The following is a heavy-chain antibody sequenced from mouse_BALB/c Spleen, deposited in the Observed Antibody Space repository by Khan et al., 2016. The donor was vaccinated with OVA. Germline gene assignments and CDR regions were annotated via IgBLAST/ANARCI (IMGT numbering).Heavy chain of an antibody. CDR1: GYTFTNYG. CDR2: INTYTGEP. V-gene: IGHV9-3-1*01. CDR3: ARVVNYWYFDV. Sequence: QIQLVQSGPELKKPGETVKISCKASGYTFTNYGMNWVKQAPGKALKWMGWINTYTGEPTYADDFKGRFAFSLETSASTAYLQINNLKNEDSATYFGARVVNYWYFDVRGAGTTVTVSS. J-gene: IGHJ1*01.